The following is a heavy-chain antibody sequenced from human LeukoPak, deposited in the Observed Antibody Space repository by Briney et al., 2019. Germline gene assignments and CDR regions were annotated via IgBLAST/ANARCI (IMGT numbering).Heavy chain of an antibody. V-gene: IGHV4-59*08. D-gene: IGHD2-2*01. Sequence: PSETLSLTSTLSGGSISSSYWSWIRQSPGEGLEWIGYFYDTVRTKYNPSLKRRVSISTDTSKNQLSLRLNSVTAADTPVYYCARHGAFFTRGFCSSSNCYVDGLQTWGQGIMVIVSS. CDR3: ARHGAFFTRGFCSSSNCYVDGLQT. CDR2: FYDTVRT. CDR1: GGSISSSY. J-gene: IGHJ3*01.